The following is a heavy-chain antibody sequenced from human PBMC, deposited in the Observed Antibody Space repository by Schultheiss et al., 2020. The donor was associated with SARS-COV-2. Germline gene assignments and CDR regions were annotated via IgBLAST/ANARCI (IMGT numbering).Heavy chain of an antibody. CDR2: ISSSSSYT. J-gene: IGHJ3*02. Sequence: GGSLRLSCAASGFTFSDYYMSWIRQAPGKGLEWVSYISSSSSYTNYADSVKGRFTISRHNSKNTLYLQMNSLRAEDTAVYYCARGTVLMVYATLGAFDIWGQGTMVTVSS. V-gene: IGHV3-11*05. D-gene: IGHD2-8*01. CDR1: GFTFSDYY. CDR3: ARGTVLMVYATLGAFDI.